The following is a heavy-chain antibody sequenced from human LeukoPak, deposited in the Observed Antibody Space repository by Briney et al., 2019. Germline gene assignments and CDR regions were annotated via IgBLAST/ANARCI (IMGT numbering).Heavy chain of an antibody. D-gene: IGHD2-2*01. J-gene: IGHJ2*01. CDR2: IYYSGST. V-gene: IGHV4-59*01. CDR1: GGSISSYY. CDR3: ARAEIVVVPAATWYFDL. Sequence: SSETLSLTCTVSGGSISSYYWSWIRQPPGKGLEWIGYIYYSGSTNYNPSLKSRVILSVGTSKNQFSLKLSSVTAADTAVYYCARAEIVVVPAATWYFDLWGRGTLVTVSS.